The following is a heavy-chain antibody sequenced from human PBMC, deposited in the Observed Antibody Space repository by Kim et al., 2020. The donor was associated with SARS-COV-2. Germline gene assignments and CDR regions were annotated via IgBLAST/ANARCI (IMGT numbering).Heavy chain of an antibody. D-gene: IGHD2-21*02. J-gene: IGHJ4*02. CDR3: TRDIVVSTGGRSFDY. V-gene: IGHV1-46*02. CDR2: INPSLRST. CDR1: GYTFNNYY. Sequence: ASVKVSCKASGYTFNNYYLHWVRQAPGQGLEWIGIINPSLRSTSYAQKIQDRVAVTIDASTSTVYLNLSSLRSEDTAMYYCTRDIVVSTGGRSFDYWGQGTLVTVSS.